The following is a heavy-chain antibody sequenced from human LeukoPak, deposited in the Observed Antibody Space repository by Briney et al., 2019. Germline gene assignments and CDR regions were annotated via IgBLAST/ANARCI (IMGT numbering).Heavy chain of an antibody. J-gene: IGHJ6*03. CDR2: IYYSGST. CDR3: ARVFDSPEWPYYYYMDV. Sequence: SETLSLTCTVSGGSISSYYWSWIRQPPGKGLEWIGYIYYSGSTNYNPSLKSRVTISVDTSKNQFSLKLSSVTAADTAVYYCARVFDSPEWPYYYYMDVWGKGTTVTVSS. D-gene: IGHD3-3*01. V-gene: IGHV4-59*12. CDR1: GGSISSYY.